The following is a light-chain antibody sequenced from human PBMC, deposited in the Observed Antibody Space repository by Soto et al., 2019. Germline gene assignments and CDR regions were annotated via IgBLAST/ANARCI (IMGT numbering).Light chain of an antibody. Sequence: EIVLTQSPATLSLSPGERATLSCRASQSVSSSLAWYQQKPGQAPRLLIYDASNRATGIPARFSGSGSGTDFTLTISSLEPEDFAFYYCQQRTFGQGTKVEIK. CDR2: DAS. V-gene: IGKV3-11*01. CDR1: QSVSSS. J-gene: IGKJ1*01. CDR3: QQRT.